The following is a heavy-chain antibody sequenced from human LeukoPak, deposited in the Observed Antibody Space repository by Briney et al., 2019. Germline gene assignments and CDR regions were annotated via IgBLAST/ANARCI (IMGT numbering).Heavy chain of an antibody. V-gene: IGHV3-13*04. Sequence: GGSLRLSCAASGFTFSNYDMHWVRQATGKGLEYVSAIGVGGDTYYSGSVRGRFTISRENAENSLYLQMNNLRVEDTAVYYCARVNLYRSDSDYNDAFDIWGQGTMVTVSS. CDR2: IGVGGDT. D-gene: IGHD4-11*01. J-gene: IGHJ3*02. CDR3: ARVNLYRSDSDYNDAFDI. CDR1: GFTFSNYD.